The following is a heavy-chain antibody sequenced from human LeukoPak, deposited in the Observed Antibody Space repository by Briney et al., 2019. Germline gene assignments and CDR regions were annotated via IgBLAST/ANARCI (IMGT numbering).Heavy chain of an antibody. CDR2: INHSGST. CDR1: GGSFSGYY. Sequence: SETLSLTCAVYGGSFSGYYWSWIRQPPGKGLEWIGEINHSGSTNYNPSLKSRVTISVDTSKNQFSLKLSSVTAADTAVHYCARGHVVSYGRPGGEFDYWGQGTLVTVSS. J-gene: IGHJ4*02. CDR3: ARGHVVSYGRPGGEFDY. V-gene: IGHV4-34*01. D-gene: IGHD5-18*01.